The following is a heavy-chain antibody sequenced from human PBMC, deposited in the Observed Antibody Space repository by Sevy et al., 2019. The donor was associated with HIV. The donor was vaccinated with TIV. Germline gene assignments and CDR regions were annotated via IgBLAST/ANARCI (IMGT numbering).Heavy chain of an antibody. D-gene: IGHD4-17*01. CDR1: GFTFSLYS. J-gene: IGHJ4*02. Sequence: GGSLRLSCAASGFTFSLYSLNWVRQAPGKGLEWVSSITRSSSYIYYTDSMKGRFTISRDNAKNSLYLQMNSLRVEDTVVYYCARAYGDYVGGYYFDYWGQGALVTVSS. CDR3: ARAYGDYVGGYYFDY. V-gene: IGHV3-21*01. CDR2: ITRSSSYI.